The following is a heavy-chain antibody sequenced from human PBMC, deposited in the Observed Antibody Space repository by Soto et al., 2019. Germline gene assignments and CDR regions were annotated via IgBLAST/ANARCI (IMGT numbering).Heavy chain of an antibody. CDR2: IYYNGCT. Sequence: SETLSLTCTVSGGSISSDYWSWIRQPPGKGLEWIGFIYYNGCTTYSPSLKSRVTISIDTSKNQSSLKLGSVTAADTAVYFCARGQVVAAQHWGQGTLVTVSS. V-gene: IGHV4-59*12. CDR1: GGSISSDY. CDR3: ARGQVVAAQH. D-gene: IGHD2-15*01. J-gene: IGHJ4*02.